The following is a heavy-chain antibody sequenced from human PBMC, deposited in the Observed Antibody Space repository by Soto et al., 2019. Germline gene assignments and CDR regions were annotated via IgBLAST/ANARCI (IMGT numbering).Heavy chain of an antibody. D-gene: IGHD7-27*01. J-gene: IGHJ5*02. CDR2: IYHSGTT. CDR3: ARVRGTQVLGWFAP. Sequence: QVQLQESGPGLVKPSQTLSLTCTVSGGSISSGGYYWSWIRQHPGKGLEWIGYIYHSGTTYYNPSRNAPVTIPVDTSMDQVSLKLASVTAADTAVYYCARVRGTQVLGWFAPWGQGTLVTVSS. CDR1: GGSISSGGYY. V-gene: IGHV4-31*01.